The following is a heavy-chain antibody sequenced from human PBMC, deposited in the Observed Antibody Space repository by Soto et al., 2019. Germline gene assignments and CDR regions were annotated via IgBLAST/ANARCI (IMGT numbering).Heavy chain of an antibody. CDR1: GGSISSYY. Sequence: SETLSLTCTVSGGSISSYYWSWIRPPPGKGLEWIGYIYYSGSTNYNPSLKSRVTISVDTSKNQFSLKLSSVTAADTAVYYCARDRYGSGSYPPYFDYWGQGTLVTVSS. CDR3: ARDRYGSGSYPPYFDY. CDR2: IYYSGST. D-gene: IGHD3-10*01. J-gene: IGHJ4*02. V-gene: IGHV4-59*01.